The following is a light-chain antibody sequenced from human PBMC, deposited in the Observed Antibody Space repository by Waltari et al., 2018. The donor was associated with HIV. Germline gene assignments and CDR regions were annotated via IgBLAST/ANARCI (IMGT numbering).Light chain of an antibody. CDR1: SSNIGSHM. Sequence: QSMLTQPPSASGTPGQRVTISCSGRSSNIGSHMVNWYQLLPATAPKLLIYSSNQRPSGVPDRLAGSKSGTSASLASSGLQSEDEADYYCATWDDTLNGYVFGTGTKVTVL. CDR2: SSN. J-gene: IGLJ1*01. CDR3: ATWDDTLNGYV. V-gene: IGLV1-44*01.